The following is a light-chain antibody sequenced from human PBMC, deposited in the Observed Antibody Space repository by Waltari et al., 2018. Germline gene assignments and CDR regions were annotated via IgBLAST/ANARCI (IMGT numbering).Light chain of an antibody. V-gene: IGKV1-5*03. CDR3: QQYEDYST. CDR2: KAS. J-gene: IGKJ2*01. CDR1: QGISRW. Sequence: DIQMTQSPSTLSASVGDRVTITCRVSQGISRWLAWHQQKPGKAPKLLIYKASTLESGVPSRFSGSGSGTEFTLTISSLQPDDFATYYCQQYEDYSTFGQGTKVEIK.